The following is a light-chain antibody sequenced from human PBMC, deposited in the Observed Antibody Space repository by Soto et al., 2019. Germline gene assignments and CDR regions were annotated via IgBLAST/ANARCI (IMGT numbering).Light chain of an antibody. CDR1: SSDVCGYHS. CDR2: EIT. CDR3: YAYAGSNKWV. J-gene: IGLJ3*02. V-gene: IGLV2-8*01. Sequence: QSAMTQPTSSSVSPGQSVTISCTGTSSDVCGYHSVSLYQPHPGKAPKLMIYEITKRPSGVPDRFSGSTSGNTSYLTVSGLHDEDEADYYCYAYAGSNKWVFGGGTKLTVL.